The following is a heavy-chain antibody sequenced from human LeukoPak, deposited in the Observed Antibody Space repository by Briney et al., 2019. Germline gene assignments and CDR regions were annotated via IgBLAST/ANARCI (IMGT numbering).Heavy chain of an antibody. D-gene: IGHD3-22*01. Sequence: GGSLRLSCAASGFTFSGSAMHWVRQASGKGLEWVGRIRSKANSYATAYAASVKGRFTISRDDSKNTAYLQMNSLKTEDTAVYYCTRYHYDSSGYYRLLPFDYWGQGTLVTVSS. J-gene: IGHJ4*02. CDR2: IRSKANSYAT. CDR3: TRYHYDSSGYYRLLPFDY. CDR1: GFTFSGSA. V-gene: IGHV3-73*01.